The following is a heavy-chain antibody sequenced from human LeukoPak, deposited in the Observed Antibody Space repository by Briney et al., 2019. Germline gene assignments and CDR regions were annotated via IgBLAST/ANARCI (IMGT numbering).Heavy chain of an antibody. CDR3: ASTATYYYDSSGYYSYYFDY. CDR2: INANTGNP. CDR1: GYTFTSYA. D-gene: IGHD3-22*01. J-gene: IGHJ4*02. Sequence: ASVKASCKASGYTFTSYAMNWVRQAPGQGLEWMGWINANTGNPTYAQGFTGRFVFSLDTSVSTAYLQISSLKAEDTAVYYCASTATYYYDSSGYYSYYFDYWGQGTLVTVSS. V-gene: IGHV7-4-1*02.